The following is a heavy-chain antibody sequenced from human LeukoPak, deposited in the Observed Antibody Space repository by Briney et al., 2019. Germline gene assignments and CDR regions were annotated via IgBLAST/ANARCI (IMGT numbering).Heavy chain of an antibody. Sequence: ASVKVSCKASGYTFTGYYMHWVRQAPGQGLEWMGWINPNSGGTNYAQKFQGRVTMTRDTSISTAYMELSRLRSDDTAVYYCAILPMTTVVDSHGGDIWGQGTMVTVPS. D-gene: IGHD4-11*01. CDR2: INPNSGGT. CDR3: AILPMTTVVDSHGGDI. V-gene: IGHV1-2*02. CDR1: GYTFTGYY. J-gene: IGHJ3*02.